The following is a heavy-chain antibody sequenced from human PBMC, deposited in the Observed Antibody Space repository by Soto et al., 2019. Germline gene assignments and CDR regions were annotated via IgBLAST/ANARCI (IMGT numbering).Heavy chain of an antibody. Sequence: QVQLVESGGGLVKPGGSLRLSCAASGFTFSDYYMSWIRQAPGKGLEWVSSISSSGSTIYYAGSVKGRVTISRDNAKNSLYLQMNSVRAEDTAVYYCARPRITIFGVVIKGAFDIWGQGTMVTVSS. J-gene: IGHJ3*02. CDR2: ISSSGSTI. D-gene: IGHD3-3*01. CDR1: GFTFSDYY. V-gene: IGHV3-11*01. CDR3: ARPRITIFGVVIKGAFDI.